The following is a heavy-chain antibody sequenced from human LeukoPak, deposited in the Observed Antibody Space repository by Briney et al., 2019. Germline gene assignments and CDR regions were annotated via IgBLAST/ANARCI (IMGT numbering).Heavy chain of an antibody. CDR1: RFTFSGYW. D-gene: IGHD1-26*01. J-gene: IGHJ3*02. CDR2: ISSDGSST. V-gene: IGHV3-74*01. Sequence: PGGSLTLSCAASRFTFSGYWMHWVRQVPGKGLVWVSRISSDGSSTSYAGSVRGRFTISRDNAKNTLYLQMNSLRAEDTAVYYCARGGSYTAGAFDIWGQGTLVTVSS. CDR3: ARGGSYTAGAFDI.